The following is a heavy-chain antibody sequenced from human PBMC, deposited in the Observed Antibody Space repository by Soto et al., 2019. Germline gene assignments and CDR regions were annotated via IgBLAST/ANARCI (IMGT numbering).Heavy chain of an antibody. CDR3: ARDAISMVRGTNNWFDP. J-gene: IGHJ5*02. CDR1: GYIFTNYW. V-gene: IGHV5-51*01. CDR2: IYPGDSDT. Sequence: GESLKISCKGSGYIFTNYWIGWVRQMPGKGLEWMGIIYPGDSDTRYSPSFQGQVTISADWSISTAYLQMNRLRADDTAVYYCARDAISMVRGTNNWFDPWGQGTLVTVSS. D-gene: IGHD3-10*01.